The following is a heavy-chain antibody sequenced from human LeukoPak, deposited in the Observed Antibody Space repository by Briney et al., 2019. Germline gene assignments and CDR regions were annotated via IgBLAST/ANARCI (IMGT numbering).Heavy chain of an antibody. V-gene: IGHV3-74*01. CDR1: GFTFSSYW. CDR3: ARWLCNGASCYYDY. J-gene: IGHJ4*02. D-gene: IGHD3-22*01. Sequence: GGSLRLSCAASGFTFSSYWMHWVRQAPGKGLVWVSRINSDGSSTSYADSVKGRFTISRDSSKNTLYLQMDSLRADDTAIYYCARWLCNGASCYYDYWGQGTLVTVSS. CDR2: INSDGSST.